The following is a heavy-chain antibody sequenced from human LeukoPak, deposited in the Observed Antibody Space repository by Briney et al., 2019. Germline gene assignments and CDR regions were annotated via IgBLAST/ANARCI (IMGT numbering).Heavy chain of an antibody. CDR2: IYTGGST. Sequence: PGGSLRLSCAASGFTVSSNYLSWVRQAPGKGLEWVSVIYTGGSTYYADSVKGRFTISRDNSKNTLYLHMNSRRVEGTAVYYCARGWSGPLPDVWGQGTTVTGSS. V-gene: IGHV3-66*01. CDR3: ARGWSGPLPDV. CDR1: GFTVSSNY. D-gene: IGHD3-3*01. J-gene: IGHJ6*02.